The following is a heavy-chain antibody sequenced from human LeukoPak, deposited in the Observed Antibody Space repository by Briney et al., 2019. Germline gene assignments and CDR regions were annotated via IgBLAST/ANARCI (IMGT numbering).Heavy chain of an antibody. V-gene: IGHV1-2*02. J-gene: IGHJ4*02. CDR1: GYTFTCYY. Sequence: GASVKVSCKGSGYTFTCYYMHWVRQAPGQGLQWMRWINPNSGGTNYAQKFQDRVTMTRDTSISTAYMELSRLRSDDTAVYYCAREKAAADPYHFDYWGQGTLVTVSS. D-gene: IGHD6-13*01. CDR3: AREKAAADPYHFDY. CDR2: INPNSGGT.